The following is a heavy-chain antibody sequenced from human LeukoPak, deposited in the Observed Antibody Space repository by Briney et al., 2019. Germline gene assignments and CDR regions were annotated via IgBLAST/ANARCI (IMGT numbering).Heavy chain of an antibody. Sequence: GESLKISCKGSGYRFSTYWIGWVRQMPGKGLEWMGIMYLGDSDTRYSPSFQGQVTIPADQSTTTAYLQWSSLKASDTAMYYCARGTYNWNIIDYWGQGTLVTVSS. CDR2: MYLGDSDT. D-gene: IGHD1/OR15-1a*01. CDR3: ARGTYNWNIIDY. V-gene: IGHV5-51*01. J-gene: IGHJ4*02. CDR1: GYRFSTYW.